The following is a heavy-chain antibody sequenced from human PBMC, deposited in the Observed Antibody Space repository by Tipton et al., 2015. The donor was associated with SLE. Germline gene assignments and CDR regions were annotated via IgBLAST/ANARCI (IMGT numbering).Heavy chain of an antibody. D-gene: IGHD3-16*01. V-gene: IGHV1-46*01. Sequence: QVQLVQSGGEVKKPGASVRVSCKASGYTFSRYGVTWVRQAPGQGPEWMGRINASSERTKYAQKFQGRITMTRDSSTSTVSVELRRLRSEDTAIYYCAGSGDLQDLAYWGQGTLVNVSS. CDR2: INASSERT. J-gene: IGHJ4*02. CDR1: GYTFSRYG. CDR3: AGSGDLQDLAY.